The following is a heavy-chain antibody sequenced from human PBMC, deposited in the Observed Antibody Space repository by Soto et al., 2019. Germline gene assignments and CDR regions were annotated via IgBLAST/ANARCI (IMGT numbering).Heavy chain of an antibody. CDR2: ISSSSSTI. J-gene: IGHJ6*02. D-gene: IGHD2-8*01. V-gene: IGHV3-48*01. CDR1: GFTFSNAW. Sequence: PGGSLRLSCAASGFTFSNAWMNWVRQAPGKGLEWVSYISSSSSTIYYADSVKGRFTISRDNAKNSLYLQMNSLRAEDTAVYYCARDNVRRYYGMDVWGQGTTVTVSS. CDR3: ARDNVRRYYGMDV.